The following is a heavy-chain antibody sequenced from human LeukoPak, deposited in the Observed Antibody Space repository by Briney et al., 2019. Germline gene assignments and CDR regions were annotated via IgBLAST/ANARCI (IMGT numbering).Heavy chain of an antibody. CDR1: GGSISSGSYY. V-gene: IGHV4-61*02. CDR3: ARDRYYYDSSGYYYYYYMDV. Sequence: MPSETLSLTCTVSGGSISSGSYYWSWIRQPAGKGLEWIGRIYTSGSTNYNPSLKSRVTISVDTSKNQFPLKLSSVTAADTAVYYCARDRYYYDSSGYYYYYYMDVWGKGTTVTISS. J-gene: IGHJ6*03. CDR2: IYTSGST. D-gene: IGHD3-22*01.